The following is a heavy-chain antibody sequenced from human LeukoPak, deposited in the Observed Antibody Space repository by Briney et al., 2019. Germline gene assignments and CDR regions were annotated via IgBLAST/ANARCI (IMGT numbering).Heavy chain of an antibody. V-gene: IGHV6-1*01. CDR2: TYYRSKWYN. CDR1: GDSVSSNRVA. CDR3: AKVPDYYDHAMDV. D-gene: IGHD3-10*01. Sequence: SQTLSLTCAISGDSVSSNRVAWNWIRQSPSRGLEWLGRTYYRSKWYNDYAVFVKSRITINPDTSKNQFSLQLNSVTLEDTAVYYCAKVPDYYDHAMDVWGQGTTVTVSS. J-gene: IGHJ6*02.